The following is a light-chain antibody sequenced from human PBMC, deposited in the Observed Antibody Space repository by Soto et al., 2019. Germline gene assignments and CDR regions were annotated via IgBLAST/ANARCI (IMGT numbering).Light chain of an antibody. V-gene: IGLV2-14*01. J-gene: IGLJ3*02. CDR2: EVS. CDR3: SSYTRSSTWV. CDR1: SSDVGGYNY. Sequence: QSALTQPASVSGSPGQSITISCTGTSSDVGGYNYASWYQQHPGKAPKLMIYEVSNRLSGVSNRFSGSKSGNTASLTISGLQAEDEADYYCSSYTRSSTWVFGGGTKLTVL.